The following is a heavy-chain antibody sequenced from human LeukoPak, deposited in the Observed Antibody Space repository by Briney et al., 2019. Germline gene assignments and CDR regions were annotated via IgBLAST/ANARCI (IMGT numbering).Heavy chain of an antibody. CDR1: GFTFSSYS. CDR2: ISSSSSSI. J-gene: IGHJ4*02. CDR3: ASSISSSSDY. V-gene: IGHV3-21*01. Sequence: GGSLTLSCAASGFTFSSYSMNWVRQAPGTGLEWVSSISSSSSSIYYASSVKGRCPISGDNVNNALYLQMNSLRAEDTAVYYCASSISSSSDYWGQGTLVGGCS. D-gene: IGHD6-13*01.